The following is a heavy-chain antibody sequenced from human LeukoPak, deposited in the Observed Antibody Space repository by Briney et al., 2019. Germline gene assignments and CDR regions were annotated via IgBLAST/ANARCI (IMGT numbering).Heavy chain of an antibody. CDR3: ARVKFPLLYGSGGYDYNWSDP. CDR1: GGSISSYY. J-gene: IGHJ5*02. V-gene: IGHV4-59*01. Sequence: PSETLSLTCTVSGGSISSYYWSWIRQPPGKGLEWIGYIYYSGSTNYNPSLKSRVTISVDTSKNQFSLKLSSVTAADTAVYYCARVKFPLLYGSGGYDYNWSDPWGQGTLVTVSS. D-gene: IGHD3-10*01. CDR2: IYYSGST.